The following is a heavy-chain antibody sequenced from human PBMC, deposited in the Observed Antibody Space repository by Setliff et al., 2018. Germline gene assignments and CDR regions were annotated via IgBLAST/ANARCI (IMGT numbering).Heavy chain of an antibody. Sequence: ASVKVSCKSSGFTFTDYGITWVRQVPGQGLKWMGWINNYNFNTQYAQKFQGRVTVTTDTSTTTAYMELRSLRADDTAVYYCARINFYVRSGYYYAPELWGQGTTVTSPQ. V-gene: IGHV1-18*01. CDR2: INNYNFNT. CDR1: GFTFTDYG. J-gene: IGHJ4*02. CDR3: ARINFYVRSGYYYAPEL. D-gene: IGHD3-22*01.